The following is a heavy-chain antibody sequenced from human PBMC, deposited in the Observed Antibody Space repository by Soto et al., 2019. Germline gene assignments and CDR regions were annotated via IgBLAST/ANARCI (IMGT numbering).Heavy chain of an antibody. J-gene: IGHJ6*02. CDR1: GYPFTRYG. CDR3: AREGFCSSGSCALYPHAYFGMDA. CDR2: FSTYNDNG. D-gene: IGHD2-15*01. V-gene: IGHV1-18*01. Sequence: ASVKVSCKASGYPFTRYGFSWVRQAPGQGLEWMGWFSTYNDNGKYAQKFQGRVTMTTDTSTSTAYMEVRSLKSDDTAVYYCAREGFCSSGSCALYPHAYFGMDAWGQGTKVTVSS.